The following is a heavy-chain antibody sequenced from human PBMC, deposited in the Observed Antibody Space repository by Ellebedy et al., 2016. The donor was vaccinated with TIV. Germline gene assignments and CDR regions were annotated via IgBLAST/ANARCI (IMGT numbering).Heavy chain of an antibody. CDR3: ASVPSAGADF. J-gene: IGHJ4*02. Sequence: ASVKVSCKASGYPFTKYYFHWIRQAPGQGLEWMGVLDARVGSTTYAETLQGRITMTRDTSTRTVYMELSSLRSEDTAIYYCASVPSAGADFWGQGTLVTVSS. CDR2: LDARVGST. CDR1: GYPFTKYY. V-gene: IGHV1-46*01. D-gene: IGHD3-10*01.